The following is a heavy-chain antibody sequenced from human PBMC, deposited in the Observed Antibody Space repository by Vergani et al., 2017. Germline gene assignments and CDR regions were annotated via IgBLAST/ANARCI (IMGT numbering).Heavy chain of an antibody. Sequence: QVQLVQSGAEVKKPGASVKVSCKASGYTFTGYYMHWVRQAPGQGLEWMGRIIPILGIANYAQKFQGRVTITADKSTSTAYMELSSLRSEDTAVYYCARSGGTAMVSGFDYWGQGTLVTVSS. CDR1: GYTFTGYY. V-gene: IGHV1-69*09. D-gene: IGHD5-18*01. J-gene: IGHJ4*02. CDR2: IIPILGIA. CDR3: ARSGGTAMVSGFDY.